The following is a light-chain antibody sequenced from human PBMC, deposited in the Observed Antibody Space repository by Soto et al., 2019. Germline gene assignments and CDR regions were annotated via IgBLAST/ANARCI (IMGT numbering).Light chain of an antibody. CDR1: SGDVAVYNY. Sequence: QSALTQPASVSGSPGQSITISCTGTSGDVAVYNYVSWYQQHPGKAPKLPIYDVSNRPSGVSDRFSGSRSGDTASLTISGVQAADEADYYCSSYPTASPLCGGGTKVTVL. V-gene: IGLV2-14*03. CDR2: DVS. CDR3: SSYPTASPL. J-gene: IGLJ2*01.